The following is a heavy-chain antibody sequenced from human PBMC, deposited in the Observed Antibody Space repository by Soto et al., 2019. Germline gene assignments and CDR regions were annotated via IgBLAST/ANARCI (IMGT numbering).Heavy chain of an antibody. J-gene: IGHJ4*02. Sequence: QVQLVESGGGVVQPGRSLRLSCVASGFTFSNNGIHWVRRAPGKGLERVAVISSDGSKKYYADPVKGRFTISRDNSKNTLYLQMNSLRAEDTAVYYCAMDLYGGSSRFDYWGQGTLVTVSS. V-gene: IGHV3-30*03. CDR1: GFTFSNNG. CDR3: AMDLYGGSSRFDY. D-gene: IGHD2-15*01. CDR2: ISSDGSKK.